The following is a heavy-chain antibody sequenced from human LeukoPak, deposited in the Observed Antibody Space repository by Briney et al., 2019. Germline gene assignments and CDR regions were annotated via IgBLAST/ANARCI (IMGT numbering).Heavy chain of an antibody. Sequence: GASVKVSCKASGYTFTGYYMHWVRQAPGQGLEWMGGIRPIFGTANYAPKYQGRVAITADESTSTAYMELSSLRSEDTAVYYCARTLGPSIYSSSLYPDYWGQGTLVTVSS. D-gene: IGHD6-13*01. CDR2: IRPIFGTA. CDR1: GYTFTGYY. V-gene: IGHV1-69*13. J-gene: IGHJ4*02. CDR3: ARTLGPSIYSSSLYPDY.